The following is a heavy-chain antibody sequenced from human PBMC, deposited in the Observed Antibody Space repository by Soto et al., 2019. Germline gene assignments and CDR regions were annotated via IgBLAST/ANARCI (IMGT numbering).Heavy chain of an antibody. CDR1: GFSFSSYW. V-gene: IGHV3-7*03. Sequence: DVQLVESGGDLVQPGGSLRLSCTASGFSFSSYWITWVRQAPGKGLEWVANIKQDGREKYYVASVKGRFTISRDNGKNLLFLQMDSLTPDDTAVYYCAGDGVRNGVYNGWLDPWGQGTLVTVSS. D-gene: IGHD3-10*01. CDR2: IKQDGREK. J-gene: IGHJ5*02. CDR3: AGDGVRNGVYNGWLDP.